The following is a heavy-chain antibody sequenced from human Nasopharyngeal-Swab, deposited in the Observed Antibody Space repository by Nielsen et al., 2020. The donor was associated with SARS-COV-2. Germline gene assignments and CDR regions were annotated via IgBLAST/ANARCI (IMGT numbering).Heavy chain of an antibody. CDR2: IKQDGSEK. V-gene: IGHV3-7*01. D-gene: IGHD5-12*01. CDR3: ARTKWLRFGYYYGMDV. J-gene: IGHJ6*02. Sequence: WIRQPPGKGLEWVANIKQDGSEKYYVDSVKGRFTISRDNAKNSLCLQMNSLRAEDTAVYYCARTKWLRFGYYYGMDVWGQGTTVTVSS.